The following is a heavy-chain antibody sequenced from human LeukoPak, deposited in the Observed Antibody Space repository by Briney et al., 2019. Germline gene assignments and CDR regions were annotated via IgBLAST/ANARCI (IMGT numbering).Heavy chain of an antibody. Sequence: ASVKVSCKASGGTFSSYAISWVRQAPGQGLEWLGWINTHTGDTKYAQRLQGRISVTADTSTSTAYMDLGSLGSDDTAIYYCARGPGGCSGGSCYHDYWGQGTLLTVSS. D-gene: IGHD2-15*01. CDR2: INTHTGDT. J-gene: IGHJ4*02. CDR3: ARGPGGCSGGSCYHDY. CDR1: GGTFSSYA. V-gene: IGHV1-18*01.